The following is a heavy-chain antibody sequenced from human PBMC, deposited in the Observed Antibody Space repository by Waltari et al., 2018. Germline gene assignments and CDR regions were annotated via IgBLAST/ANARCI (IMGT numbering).Heavy chain of an antibody. CDR2: IYYSGRT. CDR1: GGSISSYY. Sequence: QVQLQESGPGLVKPSETLSLTCTVSGGSISSYYWSWIRQPPGKGLEWIGYIYYSGRTNSHPSLKSRVTISVDTSTNQSSLMRSSVTAADTAVYYCARSYSNFYYYYGMDVWGQGTTVTVSS. D-gene: IGHD4-4*01. J-gene: IGHJ6*02. V-gene: IGHV4-59*01. CDR3: ARSYSNFYYYYGMDV.